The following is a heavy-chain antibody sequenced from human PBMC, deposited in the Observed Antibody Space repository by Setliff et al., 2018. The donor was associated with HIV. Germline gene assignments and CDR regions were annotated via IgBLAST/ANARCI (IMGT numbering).Heavy chain of an antibody. V-gene: IGHV1-8*01. CDR3: ARWGAPITGTLSIYFYYYYGMDV. D-gene: IGHD1-7*01. J-gene: IGHJ6*02. CDR2: MNPNSGNT. CDR1: GYTFTSYD. Sequence: ASVKVSCKASGYTFTSYDINWVRQATGQGLEWMGWMNPNSGNTGYAHKFQGRVTMTRNTSISTAYMELSSLRSEDTAVYYCARWGAPITGTLSIYFYYYYGMDVWGQGTTVTVSS.